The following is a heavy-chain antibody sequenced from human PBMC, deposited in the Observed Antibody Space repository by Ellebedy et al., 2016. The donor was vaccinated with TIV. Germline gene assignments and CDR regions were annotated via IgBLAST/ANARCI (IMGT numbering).Heavy chain of an antibody. Sequence: GESLKISXAASGFTFSNYFMSWVRQAPGKGLEWVSTISGSGDSTFTADSVKGRFTISRDNSRNTLYLQMNSLRAEDTAVYYCARRGRGTVGFDNWGQGTLVTVSS. D-gene: IGHD1-7*01. J-gene: IGHJ4*02. CDR2: ISGSGDST. V-gene: IGHV3-23*01. CDR1: GFTFSNYF. CDR3: ARRGRGTVGFDN.